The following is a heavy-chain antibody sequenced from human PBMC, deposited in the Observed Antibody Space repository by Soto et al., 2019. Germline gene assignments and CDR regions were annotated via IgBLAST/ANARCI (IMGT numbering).Heavy chain of an antibody. V-gene: IGHV4-30-4*01. J-gene: IGHJ4*02. Sequence: SETLSLTCTVSGTSISSGDYFWSWIRQSPGKGLQWIGYIYDSGCSYYNPSLKSRVTMSVDTSKNQFSLKLSSVTAADTAVYYCAREKGYLSDPKNFDYWGQGTLVTVSS. D-gene: IGHD5-12*01. CDR3: AREKGYLSDPKNFDY. CDR2: IYDSGCS. CDR1: GTSISSGDYF.